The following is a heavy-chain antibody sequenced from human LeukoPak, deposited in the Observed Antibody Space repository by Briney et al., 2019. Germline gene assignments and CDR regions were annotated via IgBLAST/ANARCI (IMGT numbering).Heavy chain of an antibody. J-gene: IGHJ4*02. D-gene: IGHD3-22*01. Sequence: GGSLRLSCAVSGITLSNYGMRWVRQAPGKGLEWVAGIRYSGGRTNYADSVKRRFTISRDNPKNTLYLQMNSLRAEDTAVSFCAKRGVVIRVILVGFHKEAYYFDSWGQGALVTVSS. CDR2: IRYSGGRT. CDR1: GITLSNYG. V-gene: IGHV3-23*01. CDR3: AKRGVVIRVILVGFHKEAYYFDS.